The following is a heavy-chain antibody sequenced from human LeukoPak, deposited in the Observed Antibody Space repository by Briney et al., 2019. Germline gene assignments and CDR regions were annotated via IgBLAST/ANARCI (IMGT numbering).Heavy chain of an antibody. D-gene: IGHD2-2*01. CDR3: ARAEVVPAAIVGHDAFDI. J-gene: IGHJ3*02. V-gene: IGHV1-69*13. CDR1: GGTFSGYA. Sequence: ASVKVSCKASGGTFSGYAISWVRQAPGQGLEWMGGIIPIFGTANYAQKFQGRVTITADESTSTAYMELSSLRSEDTAVYYCARAEVVPAAIVGHDAFDIWGQGTMVTVSS. CDR2: IIPIFGTA.